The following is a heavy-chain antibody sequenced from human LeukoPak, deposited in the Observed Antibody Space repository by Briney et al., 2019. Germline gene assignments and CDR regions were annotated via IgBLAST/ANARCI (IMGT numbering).Heavy chain of an antibody. CDR3: ARGANGFGY. CDR1: GFSFSTYW. CDR2: IEQDGTEN. D-gene: IGHD2-8*01. Sequence: GGSLRLSCAASGFSFSTYWMSWVRQAPGQGLEWVANIEQDGTENNYVDSVRGRFTISRDNAKNSLYLQMSSLRAADTAIYYCARGANGFGYWGQGTLVTVSS. J-gene: IGHJ4*02. V-gene: IGHV3-7*04.